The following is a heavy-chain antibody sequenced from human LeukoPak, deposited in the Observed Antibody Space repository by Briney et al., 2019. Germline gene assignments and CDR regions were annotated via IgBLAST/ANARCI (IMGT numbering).Heavy chain of an antibody. CDR3: ARASGALILWFGELRGHPIDY. D-gene: IGHD3-10*01. Sequence: GGSLRLSCAASGFTFSEYSMNWVRQAPGKVLEWVSCISSTSSYKYYADPVRGRFTITRDNAKNSVFLQMNSLRAEDTAVYYCARASGALILWFGELRGHPIDYWGQGTLVTVSS. CDR1: GFTFSEYS. CDR2: ISSTSSYK. J-gene: IGHJ4*02. V-gene: IGHV3-21*01.